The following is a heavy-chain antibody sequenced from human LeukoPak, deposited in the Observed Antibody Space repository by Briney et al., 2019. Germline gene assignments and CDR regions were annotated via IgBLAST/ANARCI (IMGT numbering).Heavy chain of an antibody. V-gene: IGHV3-30*18. J-gene: IGHJ4*02. CDR3: PKDLVENYYGSGVTLDY. CDR1: GFTFSSYA. D-gene: IGHD3-10*01. CDR2: ISFDGNTK. Sequence: GRSLRLSCTASGFTFSSYAMHWVRQAPGEGLQWVAVISFDGNTKFYGDSVKGRFTISRDNSKNTLYLQMNSLRAEDTALYYCPKDLVENYYGSGVTLDYWGQGTLVTVSS.